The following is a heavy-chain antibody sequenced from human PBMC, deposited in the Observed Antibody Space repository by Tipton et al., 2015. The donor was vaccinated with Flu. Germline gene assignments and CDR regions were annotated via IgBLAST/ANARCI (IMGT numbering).Heavy chain of an antibody. Sequence: SLRLSCAASGFTLSSYWMSWVRQAPGTGLDWVANIKQDGSEKYYVDSVKGRFTISRDNAKNSLYLQMNSLRVEDTAVYYCVRAIAAAGSRWGQGTLVTVSS. CDR2: IKQDGSEK. CDR1: GFTLSSYW. J-gene: IGHJ4*02. CDR3: VRAIAAAGSR. D-gene: IGHD6-13*01. V-gene: IGHV3-7*01.